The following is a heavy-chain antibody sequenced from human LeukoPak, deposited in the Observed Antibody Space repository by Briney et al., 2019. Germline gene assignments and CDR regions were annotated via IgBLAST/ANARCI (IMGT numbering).Heavy chain of an antibody. CDR2: FYSDGNT. V-gene: IGHV3-66*02. CDR1: GFTVRSNY. D-gene: IGHD3-3*01. J-gene: IGHJ4*02. Sequence: GGSLRLSCSASGFTVRSNYESWVRQVPGKGLEWVGVFYSDGNTYYADSVKGRFTISRDNSKNTLYLQMNSLRAEDTAVYYCARDRYPNYDFWSGYYLDYWGQGTLVTVSS. CDR3: ARDRYPNYDFWSGYYLDY.